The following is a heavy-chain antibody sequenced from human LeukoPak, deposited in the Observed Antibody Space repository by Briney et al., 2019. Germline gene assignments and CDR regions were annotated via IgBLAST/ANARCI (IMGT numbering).Heavy chain of an antibody. CDR3: ARIAVAGIDY. V-gene: IGHV3-48*03. J-gene: IGHJ4*02. CDR1: GFTFSSYE. CDR2: ISSSGSTI. Sequence: GGSLRLSCAASGFTFSSYEMNWVRQAPGKGLEWVSYISSSGSTIYYADSVKGRFTISRDNAKNPLYLQMNSLRAEDTAVYYCARIAVAGIDYWGQGTLVTVSS. D-gene: IGHD6-19*01.